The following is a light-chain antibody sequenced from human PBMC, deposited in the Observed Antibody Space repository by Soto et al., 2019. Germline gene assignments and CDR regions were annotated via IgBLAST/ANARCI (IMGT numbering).Light chain of an antibody. Sequence: QSLLTQPASVSGSPGQSITISCTGTSSDVGGYNYVSWYQQHPGKAPKLMIYEVSNRPSGVSNRFSGSKSGNTASLTISGLQAEDEADYYCSSYTSSSTKVFGGGTKVTV. CDR3: SSYTSSSTKV. CDR2: EVS. J-gene: IGLJ3*02. CDR1: SSDVGGYNY. V-gene: IGLV2-14*01.